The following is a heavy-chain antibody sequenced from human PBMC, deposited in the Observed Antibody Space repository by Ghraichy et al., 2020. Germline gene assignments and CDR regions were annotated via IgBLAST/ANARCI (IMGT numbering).Heavy chain of an antibody. CDR2: IGGSSGNT. J-gene: IGHJ4*02. V-gene: IGHV3-23*01. CDR3: AKDRGPSGSFDY. CDR1: GFTFSSYA. D-gene: IGHD6-19*01. Sequence: ETLSLTCAASGFTFSSYAMSWVRQAPGKGLEWVSAIGGSSGNTYYTDSVKGRFTISRDNTKNTLHLQMNSLRAEDTALYYCAKDRGPSGSFDYWGRGTLVTVSS.